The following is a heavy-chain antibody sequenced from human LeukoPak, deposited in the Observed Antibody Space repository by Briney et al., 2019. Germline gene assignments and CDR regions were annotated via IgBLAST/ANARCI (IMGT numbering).Heavy chain of an antibody. Sequence: PGGSLRLSCAASGFTFSNAWMNWVRQAPGKGLEWVSSISSSSSYIYYADSVKGRFTISRDNAKNSLYLQMNSLRAEDTAVYYCARGSYGQYYFDYWGQGTLVTVSS. CDR1: GFTFSNAW. V-gene: IGHV3-21*01. CDR2: ISSSSSYI. CDR3: ARGSYGQYYFDY. J-gene: IGHJ4*02. D-gene: IGHD5-18*01.